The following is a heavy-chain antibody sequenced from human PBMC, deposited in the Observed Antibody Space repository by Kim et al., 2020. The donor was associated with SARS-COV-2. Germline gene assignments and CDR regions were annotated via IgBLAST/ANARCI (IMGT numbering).Heavy chain of an antibody. CDR3: VKLSSPSSHWDY. Sequence: YVYSVKGRFTISRDNSKNSLYLQMSILRAEDTALYKCVKLSSPSSHWDYWGQGTLVTVSS. V-gene: IGHV3-43D*03. J-gene: IGHJ4*02. D-gene: IGHD6-6*01.